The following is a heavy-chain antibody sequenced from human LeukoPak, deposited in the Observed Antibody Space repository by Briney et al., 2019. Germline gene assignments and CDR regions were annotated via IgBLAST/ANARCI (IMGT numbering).Heavy chain of an antibody. CDR1: GYTFTSYD. CDR3: AKEDWGSGSYIPLGNY. CDR2: MNPNSGNT. V-gene: IGHV1-8*01. D-gene: IGHD3-10*01. J-gene: IGHJ4*02. Sequence: ASVKVSCKASGYTFTSYDINWVRQATGQGLEWMGWMNPNSGNTGYAQKFQGRVTMTRNTSISTAYMELSSLRAEDTAVYYCAKEDWGSGSYIPLGNYWGQGTLVTVSS.